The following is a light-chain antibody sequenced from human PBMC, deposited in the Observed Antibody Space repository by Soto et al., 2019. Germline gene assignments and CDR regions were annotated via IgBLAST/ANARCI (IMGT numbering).Light chain of an antibody. CDR2: DAS. Sequence: EIVMAQSPATLSVVPGARAPLSCRASQSVSSYLAWYQQKPGQAPRLLIYDASNRATGIPARFSGSGSGTDFTLTISSLEPEDFAVYYCQQRSNWLTFGGGTKVDIK. J-gene: IGKJ4*01. CDR3: QQRSNWLT. V-gene: IGKV3-11*01. CDR1: QSVSSY.